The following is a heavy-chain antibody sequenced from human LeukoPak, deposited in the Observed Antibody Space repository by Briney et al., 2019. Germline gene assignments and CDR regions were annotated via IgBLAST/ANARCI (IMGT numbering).Heavy chain of an antibody. D-gene: IGHD1-26*01. CDR3: ARGHSGSSYNWFDP. J-gene: IGHJ5*02. CDR2: ISAYNGNT. V-gene: IGHV1-18*04. CDR1: GYTFTGYF. Sequence: GASVKVSCKASGYTFTGYFMHWVRQAPGQGLEWMGWISAYNGNTNYAQKLQGRVTMTTDTSTSTAYMELRSLRSDDTAVYYRARGHSGSSYNWFDPWGQGTLVTVSS.